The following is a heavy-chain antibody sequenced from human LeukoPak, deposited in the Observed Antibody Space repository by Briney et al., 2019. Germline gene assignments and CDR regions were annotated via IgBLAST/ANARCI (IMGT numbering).Heavy chain of an antibody. J-gene: IGHJ4*02. CDR3: ARGKGLYYFDY. Sequence: QSGGSLRLSCAASGFTFSSYSMSWVRQAPGKGLEWVSAITGSGGDTFYAGSVKGRFTISRDNSKNTLYLQMNSLRAEDTAVYYCARGKGLYYFDYWGQGTLVTVSS. CDR1: GFTFSSYS. CDR2: ITGSGGDT. V-gene: IGHV3-23*01.